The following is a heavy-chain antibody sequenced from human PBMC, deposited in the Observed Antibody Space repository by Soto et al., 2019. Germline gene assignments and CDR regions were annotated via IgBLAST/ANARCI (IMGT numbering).Heavy chain of an antibody. CDR1: GNTHTIYF. CDR2: INSVSGRT. V-gene: IGHV1-2*02. Sequence: ASGKVSCKASGNTHTIYFIHWRRQAPGQGPPWMGWINSVSGRTNYTPRFRGRVSMTRDTSSATAFLDRSGLRSDDTDVYYCARGGSYYAHWGQGSLVTAS. D-gene: IGHD3-16*01. J-gene: IGHJ4*02. CDR3: ARGGSYYAH.